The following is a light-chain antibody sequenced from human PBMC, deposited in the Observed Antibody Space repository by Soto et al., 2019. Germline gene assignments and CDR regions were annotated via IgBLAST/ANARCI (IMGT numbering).Light chain of an antibody. CDR2: GVS. J-gene: IGKJ2*01. V-gene: IGKV3-20*01. Sequence: EIVLTQSPGTLSLSPGEGATLSCRASQSITSNYLAWYQQRPGQAPRLLIYGVSTRAAGVPDRFSGSGSGTYFTLTITRLEPEDFALYSCQHYGRSPLLYTFGQGTKLGI. CDR3: QHYGRSPLLYT. CDR1: QSITSNY.